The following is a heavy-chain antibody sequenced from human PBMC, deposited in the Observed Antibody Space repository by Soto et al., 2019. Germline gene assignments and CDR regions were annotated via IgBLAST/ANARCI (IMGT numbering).Heavy chain of an antibody. J-gene: IGHJ5*02. CDR2: IIPIYETV. Sequence: QVSLVQSGAEVKKAGSSVKVSCKASEGTFSSYGISWVRQAPGQGLEWMGGIIPIYETVTYAQRFQGRLTISADESTSTAYMELSSLRPDDTAVYYCARELVVTAKCLDPWGQGTLVTVSS. V-gene: IGHV1-69*01. D-gene: IGHD2-21*02. CDR3: ARELVVTAKCLDP. CDR1: EGTFSSYG.